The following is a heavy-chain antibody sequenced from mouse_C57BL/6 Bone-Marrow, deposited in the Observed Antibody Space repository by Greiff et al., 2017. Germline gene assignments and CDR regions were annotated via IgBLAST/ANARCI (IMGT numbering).Heavy chain of an antibody. CDR3: ARDGFYTDY. CDR1: GYTFTSYW. D-gene: IGHD2-3*01. V-gene: IGHV1-64*01. Sequence: QVQLQQPGAELVKPGASVKLSCKASGYTFTSYWMHWVKQRPGPGLEWIGMIHPNSGSTNYNEKFKSKATLTVDKSSSTASMQISSLTSEDSAVYYCARDGFYTDYWGQGTTLTVSS. CDR2: IHPNSGST. J-gene: IGHJ2*01.